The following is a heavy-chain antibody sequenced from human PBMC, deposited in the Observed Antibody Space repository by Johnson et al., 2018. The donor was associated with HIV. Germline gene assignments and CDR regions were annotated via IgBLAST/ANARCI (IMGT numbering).Heavy chain of an antibody. CDR1: GFTFSSYA. CDR2: ISYDGSNK. J-gene: IGHJ3*02. D-gene: IGHD6-13*01. Sequence: QVQLVESGGGVVQPGRSLRLSCAASGFTFSSYAMHWVRQAPGKGLEWVAVISYDGSNKYYADYVKGRFTISRDNSKNTLYLQMNSLRAEDTAVYYCARDRLFGSSWYGVGAFDIWGQGTMVTVSS. V-gene: IGHV3-30-3*01. CDR3: ARDRLFGSSWYGVGAFDI.